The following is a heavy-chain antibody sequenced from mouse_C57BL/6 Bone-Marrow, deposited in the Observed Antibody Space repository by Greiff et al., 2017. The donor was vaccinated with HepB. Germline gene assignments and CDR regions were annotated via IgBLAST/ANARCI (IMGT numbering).Heavy chain of an antibody. CDR2: IHPNSGST. D-gene: IGHD4-1*01. V-gene: IGHV1-64*01. CDR3: ARGKDWERYFDY. J-gene: IGHJ2*01. Sequence: VQLQQPGAELVKPGASVKLSCKASGYTFTSYWMHWVKQRPGQGLEWIGMIHPNSGSTNYNEKFKSKATLTVDKSSSTAYMQLSSLTSEDSAVYYWARGKDWERYFDYWGQGTTLTVSS. CDR1: GYTFTSYW.